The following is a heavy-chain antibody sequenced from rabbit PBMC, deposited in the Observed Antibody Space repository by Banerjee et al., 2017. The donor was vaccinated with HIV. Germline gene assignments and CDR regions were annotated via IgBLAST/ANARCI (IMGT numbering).Heavy chain of an antibody. CDR1: GVSFSISSY. CDR2: IDSGSSGFT. D-gene: IGHD1-1*01. J-gene: IGHJ2*01. CDR3: ARNYVNAFDP. V-gene: IGHV1S40*01. Sequence: QSLEESGGDLVKPGASLTLTCTASGVSFSISSYMCWVRQAPGKGLEWIACIDSGSSGFTYYATWAKGRFTISKTSSTTVTLQMTSLTAADTATYFCARNYVNAFDPWGQGTLVTVS.